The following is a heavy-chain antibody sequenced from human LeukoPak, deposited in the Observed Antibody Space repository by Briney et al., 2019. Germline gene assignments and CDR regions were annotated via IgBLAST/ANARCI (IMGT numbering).Heavy chain of an antibody. CDR2: IYSSGSA. D-gene: IGHD4-23*01. CDR1: GGSVNSFY. J-gene: IGHJ4*02. CDR3: VRSYYGATSRPYYFDY. Sequence: PSETLSLTCTVSGGSVNSFYWSWIRQPPGKGLEWIGLIYSSGSANYNPSLKSRVTISADTSNKQFSLKLSSVTAADTAVYYCVRSYYGATSRPYYFDYWGQGTLVTVSS. V-gene: IGHV4-59*02.